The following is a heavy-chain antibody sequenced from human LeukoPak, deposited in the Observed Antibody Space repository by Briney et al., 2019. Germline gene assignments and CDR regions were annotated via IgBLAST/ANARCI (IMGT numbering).Heavy chain of an antibody. CDR1: GGSISSYY. Sequence: SETLSLTCSVSGGSISSYYWSWIRQPPGKGLEWIGYIYYSGRTNYNPSLKSRVTISVDTSKNQFSLTLSSVTAADTAVYYCARGQKYRNGYRVTELGSGYFDYWGQGTLVTVSS. CDR2: IYYSGRT. J-gene: IGHJ4*02. V-gene: IGHV4-59*01. CDR3: ARGQKYRNGYRVTELGSGYFDY. D-gene: IGHD5-18*01.